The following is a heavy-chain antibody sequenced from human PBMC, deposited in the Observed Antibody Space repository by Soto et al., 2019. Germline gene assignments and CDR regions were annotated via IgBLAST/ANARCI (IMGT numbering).Heavy chain of an antibody. CDR2: IPQDGVDG. Sequence: GGSLRLSCEVSGFTFSMYSMSWVRQSPGKGLEWVAKIPQDGVDGHYADSVKGRFTISRDNGKNSLYLQLNNLRAEDTAVYYCARDHLILPAHDFFYGSDVWGRGATVTSP. CDR3: ARDHLILPAHDFFYGSDV. CDR1: GFTFSMYS. V-gene: IGHV3-7*03. D-gene: IGHD2-21*02. J-gene: IGHJ6*02.